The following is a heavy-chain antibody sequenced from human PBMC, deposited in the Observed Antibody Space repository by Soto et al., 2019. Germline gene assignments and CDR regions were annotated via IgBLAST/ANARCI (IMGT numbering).Heavy chain of an antibody. D-gene: IGHD6-19*01. Sequence: PSETLSLTCAVYGGSFSGYYWSWIRQPPGKGLEWIGEINHSGSTNYNPSLKSRVTISVETSKTQFSLKLSSVTAADTAVYYCSLAVAGDFDYWGQGTLVTVSS. J-gene: IGHJ4*02. V-gene: IGHV4-34*01. CDR2: INHSGST. CDR1: GGSFSGYY. CDR3: SLAVAGDFDY.